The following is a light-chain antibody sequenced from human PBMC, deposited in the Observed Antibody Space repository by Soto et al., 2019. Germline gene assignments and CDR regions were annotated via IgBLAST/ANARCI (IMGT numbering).Light chain of an antibody. J-gene: IGKJ1*01. CDR1: QSVSSSY. CDR3: QQYGSSPVT. Sequence: EIVLTQSPGTLSLSPGERATLSCRASQSVSSSYLAWYQRKPGQAPRRLIYGASSRATGIPDRFSGSGSGTDFTLSISRLEPEDFAVYYCQQYGSSPVTFGQGTKVDIK. CDR2: GAS. V-gene: IGKV3-20*01.